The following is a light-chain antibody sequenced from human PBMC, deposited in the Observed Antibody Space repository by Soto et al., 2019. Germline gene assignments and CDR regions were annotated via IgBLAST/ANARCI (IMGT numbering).Light chain of an antibody. CDR3: QQNNRWPHIT. J-gene: IGKJ5*01. CDR2: GTS. Sequence: DIHMTQSPSSLSASVGDSVTITCRASQSIGRYLGWYQQKPGKAPKLLIYGTSSLHSGVPSRFSGSGSGTQFTLTISRLQSEDSAVYFCQQNNRWPHITFGQGTRLEI. V-gene: IGKV1-17*01. CDR1: QSIGRY.